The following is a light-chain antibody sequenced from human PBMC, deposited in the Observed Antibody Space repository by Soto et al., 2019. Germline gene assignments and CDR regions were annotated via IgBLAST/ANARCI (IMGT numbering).Light chain of an antibody. CDR3: QQYHTWPIT. Sequence: EIVMTQSPGTLSVSPGERATLSCRASQGVGSNLAWYQQRPGQAPRLLIYAASTRATDIPARFTGRGSGTEFTLTISSLQSEDCAIYYCQQYHTWPITFGGGTKVEIK. V-gene: IGKV3-15*01. CDR1: QGVGSN. J-gene: IGKJ4*01. CDR2: AAS.